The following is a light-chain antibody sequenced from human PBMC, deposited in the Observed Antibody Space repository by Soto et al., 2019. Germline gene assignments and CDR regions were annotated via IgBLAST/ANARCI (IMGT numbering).Light chain of an antibody. CDR2: GAS. J-gene: IGKJ1*01. V-gene: IGKV1-6*02. CDR3: LQDFSYPRT. Sequence: AIQMTRSPSSLSASVGDRVTITCRASQGIGTELGWYQLKPGKAPKLLVYGASTLQSGVLPRFSGSGSGTDFTLTISSLQPDDFATYYCLQDFSYPRTFGQGTKVEIK. CDR1: QGIGTE.